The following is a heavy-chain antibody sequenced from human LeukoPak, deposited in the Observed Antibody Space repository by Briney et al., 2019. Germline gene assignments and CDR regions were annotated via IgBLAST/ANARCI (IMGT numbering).Heavy chain of an antibody. V-gene: IGHV4-59*01. CDR1: GVSISSYY. CDR2: IYYSGST. CDR3: ARGGTAVIAPYAFDI. Sequence: SETLSLTCTVSGVSISSYYWSWIRQPPGKGLEWFAYIYYSGSTNCNHSVKSRVAMSVDTSKKQFSLKLSSLTAADTAVYYCARGGTAVIAPYAFDIWGEGTMVTVSS. J-gene: IGHJ3*02. D-gene: IGHD4-23*01.